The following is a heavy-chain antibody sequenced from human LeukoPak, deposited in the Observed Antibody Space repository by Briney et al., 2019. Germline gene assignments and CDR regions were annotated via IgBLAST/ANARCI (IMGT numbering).Heavy chain of an antibody. D-gene: IGHD3-22*01. CDR1: GGSFSGYY. CDR2: INHSGST. V-gene: IGHV4-34*01. J-gene: IGHJ4*02. CDR3: ARGGGSSGYYTYY. Sequence: SETLSLTCAVYGGSFSGYYWSWIRQPPGKGLEWIGEINHSGSTNYNPSLKSRVTISVDTSKNQFSLKLSSVTAADTAVYYCARGGGSSGYYTYYWGQGTLVTVSS.